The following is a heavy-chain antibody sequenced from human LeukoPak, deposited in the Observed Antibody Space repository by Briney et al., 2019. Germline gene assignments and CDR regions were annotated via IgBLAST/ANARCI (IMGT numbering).Heavy chain of an antibody. CDR3: QQRDFDY. J-gene: IGHJ4*02. CDR1: GFTFSSYG. Sequence: GGSLRLSCAASGFTFSSYGMHWVRQAPGKGLEWVAFIRYDGSNKYYADSVKGRFTISRDNSKSTLYLQMNSLRAEDTAVYYCQQRDFDYWGQGTLVTVSS. V-gene: IGHV3-30*02. CDR2: IRYDGSNK. D-gene: IGHD6-25*01.